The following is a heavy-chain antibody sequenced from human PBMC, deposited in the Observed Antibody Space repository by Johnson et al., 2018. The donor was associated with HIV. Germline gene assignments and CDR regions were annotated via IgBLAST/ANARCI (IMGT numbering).Heavy chain of an antibody. J-gene: IGHJ3*01. CDR1: GFTFSHYG. CDR3: AKCIWGSSLIDAFDV. D-gene: IGHD6-13*01. CDR2: IWYDGSNE. Sequence: QVQLVESGGGVVQPGGSQRLSCAASGFTFSHYGMHWVRQGPGKGLEWVAGIWYDGSNEYYADSVKGRFSISRDNSKNTLYLQMNSLRVEDTAVYYCAKCIWGSSLIDAFDVWGQGTMVTVSS. V-gene: IGHV3-33*06.